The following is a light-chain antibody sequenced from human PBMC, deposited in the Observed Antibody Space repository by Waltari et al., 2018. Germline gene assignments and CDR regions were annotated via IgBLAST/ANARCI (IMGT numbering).Light chain of an antibody. J-gene: IGKJ3*01. CDR1: QGIDKD. CDR3: QQDYTTPFT. Sequence: DIQMTQSPSSLSASVGDRVTVTCRASQGIDKDLSWYQQKPGEAPTRLIYGASNLQSGVSSRFSGSGSGTDFTLTISTLQTEDVATYYCQQDYTTPFTFGPGTKLDIK. CDR2: GAS. V-gene: IGKV1-27*01.